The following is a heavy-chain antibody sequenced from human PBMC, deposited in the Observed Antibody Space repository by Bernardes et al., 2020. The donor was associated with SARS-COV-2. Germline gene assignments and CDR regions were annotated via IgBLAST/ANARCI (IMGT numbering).Heavy chain of an antibody. CDR1: EFTFSSYW. Sequence: GGSLRLSCAASEFTFSSYWMHWVRQAPGKGLVWVSRINGDGSSTTYADSVKGRFTISRDSAKNTLYLQMNSLRAEDTAVYFCASLSTGTNSFDSWSQGTLVTV. D-gene: IGHD1-1*01. J-gene: IGHJ4*02. CDR2: INGDGSST. CDR3: ASLSTGTNSFDS. V-gene: IGHV3-74*01.